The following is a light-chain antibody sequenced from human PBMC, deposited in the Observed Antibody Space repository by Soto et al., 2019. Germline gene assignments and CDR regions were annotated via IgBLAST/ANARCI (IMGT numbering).Light chain of an antibody. CDR2: AAS. CDR3: QQSYSYPPA. Sequence: AIRMTQSPSSFSASTGDRVTITCRASQGISSYLAWYQQKPGKAPKLLIYAASTLQSGVPSRFSGSGSGTDFTLTISCLQSEDFATYYCQQSYSYPPAFGQGTKVEIK. J-gene: IGKJ1*01. V-gene: IGKV1-8*01. CDR1: QGISSY.